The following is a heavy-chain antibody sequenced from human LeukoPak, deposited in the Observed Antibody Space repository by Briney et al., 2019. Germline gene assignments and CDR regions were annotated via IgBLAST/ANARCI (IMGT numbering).Heavy chain of an antibody. CDR1: GFIFSLYA. V-gene: IGHV3-48*03. CDR2: IGPSGTDI. D-gene: IGHD2-15*01. J-gene: IGHJ5*01. Sequence: PGGSQTLSCTASGFIFSLYAMNWVRLAPGRGLEWVAYIGPSGTDIHYADSVKGRFTISRDNARNSVYLQMNSLRAEDTAVYYCARDIASCPQTTCYDIRFDSWGQGTLVTVSS. CDR3: ARDIASCPQTTCYDIRFDS.